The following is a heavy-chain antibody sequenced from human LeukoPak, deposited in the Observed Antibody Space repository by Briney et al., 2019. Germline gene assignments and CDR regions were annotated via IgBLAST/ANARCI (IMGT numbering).Heavy chain of an antibody. D-gene: IGHD1-26*01. J-gene: IGHJ4*02. V-gene: IGHV3-7*04. CDR3: ARDLHPRYYLPDY. CDR1: AFAFSSNW. Sequence: PGGSLRLSCVASAFAFSSNWMSWVRQAPGKGLEWVARIKEDGSETYYVDSVKGRFTISRDNAKNSLYLQMNSLRAEDTAVYYCARDLHPRYYLPDYWGQGTLVTVSS. CDR2: IKEDGSET.